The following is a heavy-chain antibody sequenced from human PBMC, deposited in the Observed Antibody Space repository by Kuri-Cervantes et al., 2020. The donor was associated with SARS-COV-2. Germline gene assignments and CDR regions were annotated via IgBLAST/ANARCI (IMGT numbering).Heavy chain of an antibody. CDR2: IKGGSGTT. V-gene: IGHV3-23*01. J-gene: IGHJ4*02. D-gene: IGHD3-16*01. CDR3: ARDLGVASDF. Sequence: GGSLRLSCAASGFTFSSYAMSWVRQAPGKGLEWVSCIKGGSGTTYYAASVKGRFTVSRDNARNTLYLLMSSLRVEDTAMYYCARDLGVASDFWGQGTQVTVSS. CDR1: GFTFSSYA.